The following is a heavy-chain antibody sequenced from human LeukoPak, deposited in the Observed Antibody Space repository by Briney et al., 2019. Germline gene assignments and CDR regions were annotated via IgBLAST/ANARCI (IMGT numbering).Heavy chain of an antibody. CDR1: GYTFTGYY. V-gene: IGHV1-2*02. CDR3: ARDPSYYYYYYYMDV. CDR2: INPNSGGT. Sequence: ASVKVSCKASGYTFTGYYMHWVRQAPGQGLEWMGWINPNSGGTNYAQKFQGRVTMTRDTSISTAYMELSRLGSDDTAVYYCARDPSYYYYYYYMDVWGKGTTVTVSS. J-gene: IGHJ6*03.